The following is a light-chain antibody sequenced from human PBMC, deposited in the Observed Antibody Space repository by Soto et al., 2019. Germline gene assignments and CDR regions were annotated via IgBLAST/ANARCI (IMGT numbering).Light chain of an antibody. CDR2: DAS. CDR1: QGISSS. J-gene: IGKJ5*01. CDR3: QQLNTFPFT. Sequence: AIQLTQSPSSLSASVGDRVSITCRASQGISSSLAWYKHKPGKPPKLLIYDASSLQSGVPSRFSGSESGTDCTLTISSLQPDDFAIYYCQQLNTFPFTFGQGTRLEIK. V-gene: IGKV1-13*02.